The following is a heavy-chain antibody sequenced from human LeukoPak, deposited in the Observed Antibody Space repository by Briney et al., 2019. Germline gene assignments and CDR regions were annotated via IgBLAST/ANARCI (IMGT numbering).Heavy chain of an antibody. CDR2: INPSGGST. CDR1: GYTSTSYY. J-gene: IGHJ4*02. V-gene: IGHV1-46*01. D-gene: IGHD3-3*01. CDR3: AREVFFGYLEYYFDY. Sequence: GASVKVSCKASGYTSTSYYMHWVRQAPGQGLEWMGIINPSGGSTSYAQKFQGRVTMTRDTSTSTVYMELSSLRSEDTAVYYCAREVFFGYLEYYFDYWGQGTLVTVSS.